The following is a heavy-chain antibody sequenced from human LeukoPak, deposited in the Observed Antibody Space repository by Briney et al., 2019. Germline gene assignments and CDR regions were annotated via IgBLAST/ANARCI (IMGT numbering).Heavy chain of an antibody. CDR2: IYTSGST. CDR3: ARTRWLQFPFDY. Sequence: PSETLSLTCTVSGGSISSYYWSWIRQPPRKGLEWIGYIYTSGSTNYNPSLKSRVTISVDTSKNQFSLKLSSVTAADTAVYYCARTRWLQFPFDYWGQGTLVTVSS. CDR1: GGSISSYY. J-gene: IGHJ4*02. V-gene: IGHV4-4*09. D-gene: IGHD5-24*01.